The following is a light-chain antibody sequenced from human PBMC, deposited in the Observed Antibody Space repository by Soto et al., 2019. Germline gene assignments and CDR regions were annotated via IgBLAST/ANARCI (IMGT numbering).Light chain of an antibody. CDR1: TSDIGTNA. Sequence: QSVLTQPPSASGSPGQRVIVSCSRSTSDIGTNAVNWFQHLPGTAPKLLIYTNNQRPSGVPDRFSGSKSGTSASLAISGLQSEDEADYYCATWHDSFYVFGTGTKVTVL. CDR3: ATWHDSFYV. V-gene: IGLV1-44*01. J-gene: IGLJ1*01. CDR2: TNN.